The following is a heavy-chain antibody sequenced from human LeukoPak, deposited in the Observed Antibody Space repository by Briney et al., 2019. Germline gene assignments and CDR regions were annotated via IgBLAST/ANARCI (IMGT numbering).Heavy chain of an antibody. CDR1: GFTFSSYW. D-gene: IGHD3-10*01. J-gene: IGHJ6*03. CDR3: ARDHITMVRGVTSFYYYYYMDV. Sequence: PGGSLRLSCAASGFTFSSYWMHWVRQAPGKGLVWVSRINSDGSSTSYAGSVKGRFTISRDNAKNTLYLQMNSLRAEDTAVYYCARDHITMVRGVTSFYYYYYMDVWGKGTTVTVSS. V-gene: IGHV3-74*01. CDR2: INSDGSST.